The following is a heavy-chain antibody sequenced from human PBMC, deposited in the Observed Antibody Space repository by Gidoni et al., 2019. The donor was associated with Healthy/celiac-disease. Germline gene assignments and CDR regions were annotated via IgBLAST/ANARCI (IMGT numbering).Heavy chain of an antibody. Sequence: EVQLVESGGGVVRPGGSLRLSCAASGFTFAAYGMSWVRQAPGKGLEWVSGINWNGGSTGYADSVKGRFTISRDNAKNSLYLQMNSLRAEDTALYHCAREGYDFWSGSSHYYYYMDVWGKGTTVTVSS. CDR3: AREGYDFWSGSSHYYYYMDV. CDR1: GFTFAAYG. D-gene: IGHD3-3*01. J-gene: IGHJ6*03. CDR2: INWNGGST. V-gene: IGHV3-20*01.